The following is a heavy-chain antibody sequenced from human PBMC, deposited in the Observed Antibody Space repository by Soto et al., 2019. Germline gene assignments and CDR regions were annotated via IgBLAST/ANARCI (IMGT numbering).Heavy chain of an antibody. CDR2: ISTYNGNT. D-gene: IGHD3-22*01. CDR3: ARGPTDYYDNSGNYFLDY. V-gene: IGHV1-18*01. CDR1: GYTFTTYG. Sequence: QVQLVQSGAEVKKPGASVKVSCKASGYTFTTYGMSWVRQAPGQGLDWMGWISTYNGNTKYAERLQGRVTMTTDTTTSTASMELRSLTSDDTAVYYCARGPTDYYDNSGNYFLDYWGQGTLVTVSS. J-gene: IGHJ4*02.